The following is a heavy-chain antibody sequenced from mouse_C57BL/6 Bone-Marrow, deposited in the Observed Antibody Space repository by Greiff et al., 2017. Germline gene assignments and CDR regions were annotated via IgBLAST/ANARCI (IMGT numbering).Heavy chain of an antibody. CDR3: ALQYVDY. D-gene: IGHD2-1*01. V-gene: IGHV1-69*01. J-gene: IGHJ2*01. CDR2: INPSDSYT. CDR1: GYAFTNYW. Sequence: QVQLQQPGAELVMPGTSVKLSCKASGYAFTNYWMHWVKQRPGQGLEWIGEINPSDSYTNYNQKFKGKSTLTVDKSSSTAYMQLSSLTSEDSAGYYCALQYVDYWGQGTTLTVSS.